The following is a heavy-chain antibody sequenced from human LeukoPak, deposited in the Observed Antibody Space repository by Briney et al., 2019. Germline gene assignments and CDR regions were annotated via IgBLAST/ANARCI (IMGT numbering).Heavy chain of an antibody. J-gene: IGHJ4*02. CDR3: ARGAFQGVVPFDY. CDR2: IYSGGST. V-gene: IGHV3-53*01. CDR1: GFTVSSNY. D-gene: IGHD2-21*01. Sequence: GGSLRLSCAASGFTVSSNYMSWVRQAPGKGLEWVSVIYSGGSTYYADSVKGRFTISRDNSKNTLYLQMNSLRAEDTAVYYCARGAFQGVVPFDYWGQGILVTVSS.